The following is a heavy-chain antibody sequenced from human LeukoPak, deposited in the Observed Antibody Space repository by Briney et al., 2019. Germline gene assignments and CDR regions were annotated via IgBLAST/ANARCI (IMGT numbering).Heavy chain of an antibody. CDR2: VYYSGST. CDR1: GDSISSHY. J-gene: IGHJ4*02. V-gene: IGHV4-59*11. D-gene: IGHD3-22*01. Sequence: SETLSLTCTVSGDSISSHYWSWIRQPPGKGLEWIGYVYYSGSTNYNPSLKSRVTISVDTSKNQFSLKLSSVTAADAAMYYCARLYYDSSGQYYFDYWGQGTLATVSS. CDR3: ARLYYDSSGQYYFDY.